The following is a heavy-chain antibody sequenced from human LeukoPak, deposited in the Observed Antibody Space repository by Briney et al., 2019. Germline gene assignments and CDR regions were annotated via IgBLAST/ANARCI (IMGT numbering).Heavy chain of an antibody. CDR1: GFSFRSFW. D-gene: IGHD2-2*01. Sequence: GGSLRLSCAASGFSFRSFWMGWVHQAPGKGLEWVADIKEEGRTTYYVDSVKGRFTISRDNAKNTLYLQMNSLRAEDTAVYYCARDSPAGTSWRSEPTFDYWGQGTLVTVTS. CDR2: IKEEGRTT. V-gene: IGHV3-7*04. CDR3: ARDSPAGTSWRSEPTFDY. J-gene: IGHJ4*02.